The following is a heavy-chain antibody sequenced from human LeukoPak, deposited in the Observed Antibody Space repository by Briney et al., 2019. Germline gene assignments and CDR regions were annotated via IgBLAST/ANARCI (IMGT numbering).Heavy chain of an antibody. V-gene: IGHV4-59*01. CDR2: IYYSGST. J-gene: IGHJ4*02. Sequence: SETLSLTCTVSGGSISSYYWSWIRQPPGKGLEWIGYIYYSGSTNYNPSLKSRVTISVDTSKNQFSLKLSSVTAADTAVYYCARENFGIAATIDYWGQGTLVTVSS. CDR1: GGSISSYY. CDR3: ARENFGIAATIDY. D-gene: IGHD6-25*01.